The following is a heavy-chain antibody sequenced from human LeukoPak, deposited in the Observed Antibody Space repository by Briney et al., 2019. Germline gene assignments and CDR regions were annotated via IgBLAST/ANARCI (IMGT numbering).Heavy chain of an antibody. Sequence: PSETLSLTCTVSGGSISNYYWSWIRQPPGKGLEWIGYIYYSGSTNYNPSLKSRVTISVDTSKNQFSLKLSSVTAADTAVYYCARGRPHCGSYPIDCWGQRTLVTVSS. CDR1: GGSISNYY. V-gene: IGHV4-59*01. J-gene: IGHJ4*02. D-gene: IGHD1-26*01. CDR3: ARGRPHCGSYPIDC. CDR2: IYYSGST.